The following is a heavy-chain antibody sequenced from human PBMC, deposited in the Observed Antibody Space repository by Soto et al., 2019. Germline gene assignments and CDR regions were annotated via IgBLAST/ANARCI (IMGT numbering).Heavy chain of an antibody. V-gene: IGHV4-39*01. CDR3: ARSNYYDSSGYFREIFDY. Sequence: SETLSLTCTVSGGSISSSSYYWGWIRQPPGKGLEWIGSIYYSGSTYYNPSLKSRVTISVDTSKNQFSLKLSSVTAADTAVYYCARSNYYDSSGYFREIFDYWGQGTLVTVSS. CDR2: IYYSGST. D-gene: IGHD3-22*01. CDR1: GGSISSSSYY. J-gene: IGHJ4*02.